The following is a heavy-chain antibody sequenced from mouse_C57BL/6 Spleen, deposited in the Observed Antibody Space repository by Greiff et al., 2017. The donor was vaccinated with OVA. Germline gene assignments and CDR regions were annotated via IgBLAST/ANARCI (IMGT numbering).Heavy chain of an antibody. Sequence: EVMLVESEGGLVQPGSSMKLSCTASGFTFSDYYMAWVRQVPEKGLEWVANINYDGSSTYYLDSLKSRFIISRDNAKNILYLQMSSLKSEDTATYYCARDPSYYAMDYWGQGTSVTVSS. CDR1: GFTFSDYY. CDR3: ARDPSYYAMDY. V-gene: IGHV5-16*01. CDR2: INYDGSST. D-gene: IGHD2-10*02. J-gene: IGHJ4*01.